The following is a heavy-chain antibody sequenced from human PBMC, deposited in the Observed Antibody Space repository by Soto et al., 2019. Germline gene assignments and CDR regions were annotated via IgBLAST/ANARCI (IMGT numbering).Heavy chain of an antibody. D-gene: IGHD3-22*01. CDR2: ISAYNGNT. Sequence: ASVKVSCKASGYTFTSSGISWVRQAPGQGLEWMGWISAYNGNTNYAQKLQGRVTMTTDTSTSTAYMELRTLRSDDTAVYYCVRDYYDSSGYFPPYGFDIWCQGTMVTV. CDR3: VRDYYDSSGYFPPYGFDI. CDR1: GYTFTSSG. V-gene: IGHV1-18*01. J-gene: IGHJ3*02.